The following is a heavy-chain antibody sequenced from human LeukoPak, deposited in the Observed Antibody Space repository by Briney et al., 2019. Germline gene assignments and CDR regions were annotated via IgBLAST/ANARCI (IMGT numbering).Heavy chain of an antibody. V-gene: IGHV4-34*01. D-gene: IGHD6-13*01. CDR2: INHSGST. CDR3: ARAGIAAAGPWDY. CDR1: GGSFSGYY. J-gene: IGHJ4*02. Sequence: SETLSLTCAVYGGSFSGYYWSWIRQPPGKGLEWIGEINHSGSTNYNPSLKSRVTISVDTSKNQFSLKLSSATAADTAVYYCARAGIAAAGPWDYWGQGTLVTVSS.